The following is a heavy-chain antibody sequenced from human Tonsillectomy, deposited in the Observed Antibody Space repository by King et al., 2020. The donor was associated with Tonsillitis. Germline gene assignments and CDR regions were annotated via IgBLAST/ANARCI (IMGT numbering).Heavy chain of an antibody. V-gene: IGHV1-18*04. CDR2: ISAYNGNA. CDR1: GYTFTSYG. J-gene: IGHJ6*02. CDR3: ASSRCSGGSCFPDPYYFYGMDV. Sequence: VQLVESGAEVKKPGASVKVSCKASGYTFTSYGINWVRQAPGQGLEWMGWISAYNGNANYAQKFQDRVTMTTDTSTTTAYMQLRSLRSDDTATHYCASSRCSGGSCFPDPYYFYGMDVWGQGTTVTVSS. D-gene: IGHD2-15*01.